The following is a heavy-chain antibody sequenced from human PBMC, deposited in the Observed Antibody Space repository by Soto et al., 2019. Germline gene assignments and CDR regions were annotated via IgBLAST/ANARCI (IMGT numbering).Heavy chain of an antibody. J-gene: IGHJ4*02. Sequence: QVQLVQSGAEVKKPGASVKVSCKASGYTFTSYGISWVRQAPGQGLEWMGWISAYNGNTNYAQKLQSRVTMTTDTSPSTAYMELRSLRSDDTAVYYCARDLRGYYDILTGQYYFDYWGQGTLVTVSS. CDR2: ISAYNGNT. CDR1: GYTFTSYG. CDR3: ARDLRGYYDILTGQYYFDY. V-gene: IGHV1-18*01. D-gene: IGHD3-9*01.